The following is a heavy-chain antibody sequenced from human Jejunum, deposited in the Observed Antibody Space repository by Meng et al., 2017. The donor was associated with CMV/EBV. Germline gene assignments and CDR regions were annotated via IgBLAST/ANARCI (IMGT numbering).Heavy chain of an antibody. CDR1: FCDYG. CDR2: INWNGGSS. CDR3: ARNYRGSGSYGTHGMDV. J-gene: IGHJ6*02. V-gene: IGHV3-20*03. D-gene: IGHD3-10*01. Sequence: FCDYGLTWVRQSPGKVLEWVSGINWNGGSSDYEDSVKGRFTISRDNAKNSLYLQMNGLRAEDTALYYCARNYRGSGSYGTHGMDVWGQGTTVTVSS.